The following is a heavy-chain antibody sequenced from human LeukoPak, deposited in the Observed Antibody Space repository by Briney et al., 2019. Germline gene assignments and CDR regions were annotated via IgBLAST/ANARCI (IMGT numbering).Heavy chain of an antibody. CDR2: ISFYNGNT. V-gene: IGHV1-18*01. CDR1: SYTFNTYG. CDR3: ARDLGHGSGSYGDY. J-gene: IGHJ4*02. D-gene: IGHD3-10*01. Sequence: ASVKVSCKASSYTFNTYGMSWVRQAPGQGLEWMGYISFYNGNTNYAQNLQGRVTMTTDTSASTAYMELRSLTSDDTAIYYCARDLGHGSGSYGDYWGQGTLVTVSS.